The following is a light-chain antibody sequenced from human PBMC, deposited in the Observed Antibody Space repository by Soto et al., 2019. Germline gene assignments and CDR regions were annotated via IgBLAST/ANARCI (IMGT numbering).Light chain of an antibody. CDR1: QSVLYSSNNKNY. J-gene: IGKJ1*01. V-gene: IGKV4-1*01. CDR3: QQYYSTPT. Sequence: DIVMTQSPDSLAVSLGERATINCKSSQSVLYSSNNKNYLAWYQQKPGQPPKLLIYWASTRESGVPDRFSGRGSGTDFTLTISSLQAEDVAVYYCQQYYSTPTFGQGTKV. CDR2: WAS.